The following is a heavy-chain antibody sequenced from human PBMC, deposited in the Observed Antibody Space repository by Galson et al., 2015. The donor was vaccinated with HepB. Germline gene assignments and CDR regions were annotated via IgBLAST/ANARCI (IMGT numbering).Heavy chain of an antibody. CDR1: GFTFSSYG. D-gene: IGHD6-19*01. J-gene: IGHJ4*02. CDR2: ISHDGTNK. Sequence: SLRLSCAASGFTFSSYGMHWVRQAPGKGLDWVAVISHDGTNKYYADSVKGRFTISRDNSKNTLDLQMNSLRAEDTAVYYCAREQWTDHWGQGTLVTVSS. V-gene: IGHV3-30*03. CDR3: AREQWTDH.